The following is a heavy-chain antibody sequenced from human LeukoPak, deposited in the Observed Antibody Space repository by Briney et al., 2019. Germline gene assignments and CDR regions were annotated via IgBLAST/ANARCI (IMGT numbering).Heavy chain of an antibody. CDR1: GFTFSSYW. Sequence: GGSLRLSCAASGFTFSSYWIHWVRQAPGKGLVWVSRIYSDATYYADPVKGRFTISRDNAKNTLYLQMNSLRAEDTAVYYCARESYGSSGYYYGGGFDYWGQGTLVTVSS. CDR2: IYSDAT. J-gene: IGHJ4*02. D-gene: IGHD3-22*01. V-gene: IGHV3-74*01. CDR3: ARESYGSSGYYYGGGFDY.